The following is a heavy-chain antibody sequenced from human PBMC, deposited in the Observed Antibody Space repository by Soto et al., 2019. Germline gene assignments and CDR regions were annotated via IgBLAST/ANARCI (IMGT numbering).Heavy chain of an antibody. CDR2: IYSGGST. Sequence: GGSLRLSCAASGFTVSSNYMSWVRQAPGKGLEWVSVIYSGGSTYYADSVKGRFTISRDNSKNTLYLQMNSLRAEDTAVYYCASAQSPYYDSSGYYSSYYYYGMDVWGQGTTVTVSS. J-gene: IGHJ6*02. V-gene: IGHV3-53*01. CDR3: ASAQSPYYDSSGYYSSYYYYGMDV. D-gene: IGHD3-22*01. CDR1: GFTVSSNY.